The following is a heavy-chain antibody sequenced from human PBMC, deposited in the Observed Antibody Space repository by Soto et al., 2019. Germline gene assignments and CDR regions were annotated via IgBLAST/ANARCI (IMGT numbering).Heavy chain of an antibody. CDR1: GFTFSSYG. J-gene: IGHJ3*02. Sequence: GGSLRLSCAASGFTFSSYGMHWVRQAPGKGLEWVAVISYDGSNKYYAESVKGRFTISRDNSKNTLYLQINSLRAEDTAVYYCARTLQHDAFDIWGQGTMVTVSS. V-gene: IGHV3-30*03. CDR2: ISYDGSNK. CDR3: ARTLQHDAFDI. D-gene: IGHD1-1*01.